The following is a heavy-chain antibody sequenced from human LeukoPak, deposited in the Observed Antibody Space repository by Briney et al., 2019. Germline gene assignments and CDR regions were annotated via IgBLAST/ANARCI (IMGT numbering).Heavy chain of an antibody. CDR1: GYTFTSYY. CDR3: ARVMMGIQLWLPFDY. Sequence: SVKVSCKASGYTFTSYYMHWVRQAPGQGLEWMGGIIPIFGTANYAQKFQGRVTITADESTSTAYMELSSLRSEDTAVYYCARVMMGIQLWLPFDYWGQGTLVTVSS. V-gene: IGHV1-69*13. CDR2: IIPIFGTA. D-gene: IGHD5-18*01. J-gene: IGHJ4*02.